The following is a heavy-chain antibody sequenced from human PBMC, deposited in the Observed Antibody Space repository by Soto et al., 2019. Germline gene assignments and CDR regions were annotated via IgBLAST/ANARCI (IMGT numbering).Heavy chain of an antibody. V-gene: IGHV3-30*04. CDR1: GFTFSRHA. CDR2: ISRDGSYI. Sequence: PGGSLRLSCAASGFTFSRHAIHWVRLTPGRGLEWVLAISRDGSYIYYTDSVKGRFTVSRDNSKSTVFVQMNRLIPDDTALYFCARTRNGGVADSFDSWGQGTRVTVSS. D-gene: IGHD3-3*01. J-gene: IGHJ5*01. CDR3: ARTRNGGVADSFDS.